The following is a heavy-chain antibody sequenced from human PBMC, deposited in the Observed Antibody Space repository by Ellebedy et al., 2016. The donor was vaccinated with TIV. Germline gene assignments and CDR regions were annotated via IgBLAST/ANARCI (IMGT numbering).Heavy chain of an antibody. CDR2: INPSGGST. Sequence: ASVKVSXXASGYTFTSYYMHWVRQAPGQGLEWMGIINPSGGSTIYAQKFQGRVTMTEDTSTDTAYMELSSLRSEDTAVYYCATGRSETDLWFGAYWGQGTLVTVSS. CDR3: ATGRSETDLWFGAY. D-gene: IGHD3-10*01. J-gene: IGHJ4*02. V-gene: IGHV1-46*01. CDR1: GYTFTSYY.